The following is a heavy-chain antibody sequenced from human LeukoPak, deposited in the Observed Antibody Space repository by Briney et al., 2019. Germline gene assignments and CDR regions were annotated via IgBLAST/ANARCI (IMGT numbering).Heavy chain of an antibody. J-gene: IGHJ4*02. Sequence: GGSLRLSCAASGFTFTSYVMNWVRQAPGKGLEWVSGISGSGGSTYYADSVKGRFTIPRDNSKNTLYLQMNSLRAEDTAVYYCAKDHRYTFGSPYYFDYWGQGTLVTVSS. CDR1: GFTFTSYV. V-gene: IGHV3-23*01. CDR2: ISGSGGST. D-gene: IGHD5-18*01. CDR3: AKDHRYTFGSPYYFDY.